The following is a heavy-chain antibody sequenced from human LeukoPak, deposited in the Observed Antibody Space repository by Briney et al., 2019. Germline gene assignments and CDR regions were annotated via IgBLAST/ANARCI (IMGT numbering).Heavy chain of an antibody. CDR2: IYYSGST. Sequence: SETLSLTCTVSGGSISSYYWSWIRQPPGKGLEWIGSIYYSGSTYYNPSLKSRVTISVDTSKNQFSLKLSSVTAADTAVYYCARDKVRYCSSTSCSRNWFDPWGQGTLVTVSS. V-gene: IGHV4-59*12. D-gene: IGHD2-2*01. CDR1: GGSISSYY. J-gene: IGHJ5*02. CDR3: ARDKVRYCSSTSCSRNWFDP.